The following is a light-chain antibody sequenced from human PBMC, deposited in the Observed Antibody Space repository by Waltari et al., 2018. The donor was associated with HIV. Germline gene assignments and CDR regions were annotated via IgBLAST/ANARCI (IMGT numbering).Light chain of an antibody. V-gene: IGLV2-8*01. J-gene: IGLJ2*01. Sequence: QSALTQPPSASGSPGQSVTISCTGTSSDVGGYNYVSWYQQHPGKAPKLMLYDVYKRPSGVPDRFSGSKSGNTASLTVSGLQAEDEADYYCSSYAGSNNLVFGGGTKLTVL. CDR3: SSYAGSNNLV. CDR1: SSDVGGYNY. CDR2: DVY.